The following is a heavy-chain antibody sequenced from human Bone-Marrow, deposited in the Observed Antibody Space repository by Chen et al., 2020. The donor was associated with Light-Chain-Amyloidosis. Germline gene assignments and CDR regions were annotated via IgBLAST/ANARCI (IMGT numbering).Heavy chain of an antibody. J-gene: IGHJ3*02. D-gene: IGHD6-19*01. Sequence: EVQLVESGGGLVKPGGSLRLSCAAPGFTFSSYSIHWVRQAPGKGLEWVSSLRCSSSDVDYAASVKGRFTISRVNAKNSLYLLMNSLSGEDTAVYYCARGLPGVGVADGAFDIWGQGTMATVSS. CDR2: LRCSSSDV. CDR3: ARGLPGVGVADGAFDI. V-gene: IGHV3-21*01. CDR1: GFTFSSYS.